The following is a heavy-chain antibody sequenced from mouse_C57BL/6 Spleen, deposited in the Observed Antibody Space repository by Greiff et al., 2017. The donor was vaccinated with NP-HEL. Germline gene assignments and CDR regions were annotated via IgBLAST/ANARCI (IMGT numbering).Heavy chain of an antibody. V-gene: IGHV5-4*03. Sequence: DVKLVESGGGLVKPGGSLKLSCAASGFTFSSYAMSWVRQTPEKRLEWVATISDGGSYTYYPDNVKGRFTISRDNAKNNLYLQMSHLKSEDTAMYYCARYLTGFDYWGQGTTLTVSS. J-gene: IGHJ2*01. CDR1: GFTFSSYA. D-gene: IGHD4-1*01. CDR2: ISDGGSYT. CDR3: ARYLTGFDY.